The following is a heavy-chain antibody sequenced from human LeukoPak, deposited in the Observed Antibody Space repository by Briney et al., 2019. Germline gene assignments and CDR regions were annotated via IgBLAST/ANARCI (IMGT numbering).Heavy chain of an antibody. CDR2: FDPEDGVT. J-gene: IGHJ4*02. CDR3: WSSGSYPFDY. V-gene: IGHV1-24*01. CDR1: GYTLTELS. D-gene: IGHD3-10*01. Sequence: ASVKVSCKVSGYTLTELSMHWVRQAPGKGLEWMGGFDPEDGVTIYAQKFQGRVTMTEDTSTDTAYMELSSLRSEDTAVYYCWSSGSYPFDYWGQGTLVTVSS.